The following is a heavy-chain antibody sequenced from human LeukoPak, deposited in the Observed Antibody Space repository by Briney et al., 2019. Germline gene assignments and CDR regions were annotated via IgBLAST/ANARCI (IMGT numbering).Heavy chain of an antibody. Sequence: ASVKVSCKASGYTFTGYYMHWLRQAPGQGLEWMGWINPNSGGTNSAQKFQGRVTMTRDTSISRAYLELSGLTPDDTAVYYCVRGWGGSPLFDYWGQGTLVTVSS. D-gene: IGHD1-26*01. CDR3: VRGWGGSPLFDY. J-gene: IGHJ4*02. CDR2: INPNSGGT. CDR1: GYTFTGYY. V-gene: IGHV1-2*02.